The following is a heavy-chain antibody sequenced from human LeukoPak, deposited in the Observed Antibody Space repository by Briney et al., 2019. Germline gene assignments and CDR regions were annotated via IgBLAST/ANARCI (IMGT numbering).Heavy chain of an antibody. CDR2: INPNSGNT. J-gene: IGHJ6*04. CDR3: AGGGIRYFDSMDV. D-gene: IGHD3-9*01. V-gene: IGHV1-8*02. CDR1: GYTFTSYY. Sequence: ASVKVSCKASGYTFTSYYMHWVRQAPGQGLEWMGWINPNSGNTGYAQKFQGRVTMTRNTSISTAYMELSSLRSEDTAVFFRAGGGIRYFDSMDVWGKGTTVTISS.